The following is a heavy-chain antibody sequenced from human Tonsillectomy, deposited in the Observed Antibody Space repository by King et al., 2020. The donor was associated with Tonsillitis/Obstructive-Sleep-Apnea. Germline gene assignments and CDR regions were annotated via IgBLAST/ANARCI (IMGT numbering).Heavy chain of an antibody. CDR1: GFTFYDYI. Sequence: VQLVESGGGVVRPGGSLRLSCAASGFTFYDYIMSWVRQAPGQGLEWVSCINCNGGSTGFEDSVKGRFTISRDNAKNSLYLQMNSLRAEVTALYYCARGSSSYYYYYMDVWGKGTTVTISS. J-gene: IGHJ6*03. CDR2: INCNGGST. CDR3: ARGSSSYYYYYMDV. V-gene: IGHV3-20*04. D-gene: IGHD6-13*01.